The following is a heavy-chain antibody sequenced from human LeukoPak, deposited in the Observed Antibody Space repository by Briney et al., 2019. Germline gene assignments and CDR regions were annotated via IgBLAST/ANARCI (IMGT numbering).Heavy chain of an antibody. CDR3: ARDGSLEYDFWSGYQNWFDP. J-gene: IGHJ5*02. Sequence: GGSLRLSCAASGFTFDDYGMSWVRQAPGKWLEWVSGINWNGGSTGYADSVKGRFTISRDNAKNSLYLQMNSLRAEDTALYYCARDGSLEYDFWSGYQNWFDPWGQGTLVTVSS. CDR1: GFTFDDYG. CDR2: INWNGGST. D-gene: IGHD3-3*01. V-gene: IGHV3-20*04.